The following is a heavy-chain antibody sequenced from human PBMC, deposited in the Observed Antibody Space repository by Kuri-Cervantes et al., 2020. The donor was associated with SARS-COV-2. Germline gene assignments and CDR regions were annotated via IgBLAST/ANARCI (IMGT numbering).Heavy chain of an antibody. J-gene: IGHJ4*02. D-gene: IGHD2-2*02. CDR3: AKDIFACSSTSCYRLVLGYFDY. V-gene: IGHV3-30*18. CDR1: GFTFSSYG. CDR2: ISYDGSNK. Sequence: GESLKISCAASGFTFSSYGMHWVRQAPGKGLEWVAVISYDGSNKYYADSVKGRFTISRDNSKNTLYLQMNSLRAEGTAVYYCAKDIFACSSTSCYRLVLGYFDYWGQGTLVTVSS.